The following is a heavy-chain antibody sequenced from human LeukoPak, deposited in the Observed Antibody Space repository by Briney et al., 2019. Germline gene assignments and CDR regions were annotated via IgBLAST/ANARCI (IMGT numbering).Heavy chain of an antibody. CDR2: ISGSGGSI. V-gene: IGHV3-23*01. CDR1: GFTFSSYA. CDR3: ARDGTHCGGDCYLFY. J-gene: IGHJ4*02. D-gene: IGHD2-21*02. Sequence: GGSLRLSCAASGFTFSSYAMSWVRQAPGKGLEWVSAISGSGGSIYYADSVKGRFTISRDNAKNSLYLQMNSLRAEDTAVYYCARDGTHCGGDCYLFYWGQGTLVTVSS.